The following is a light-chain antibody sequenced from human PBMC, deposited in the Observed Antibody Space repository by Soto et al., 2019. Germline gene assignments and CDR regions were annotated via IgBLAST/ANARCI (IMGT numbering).Light chain of an antibody. CDR1: SSDVGGYNY. CDR3: SSYTSSSTLDYV. J-gene: IGLJ1*01. CDR2: EVS. V-gene: IGLV2-14*01. Sequence: LAQPASVSGSPGQSITISCTGTSSDVGGYNYVSWYQQHPGKAPKLMIYEVSNRPSGVSNRFSGSKSGNTASLTISGLQAEDEADYYCSSYTSSSTLDYVFGTGTKVTVL.